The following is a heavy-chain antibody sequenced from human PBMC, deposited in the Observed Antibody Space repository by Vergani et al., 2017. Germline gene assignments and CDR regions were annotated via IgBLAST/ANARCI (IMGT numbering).Heavy chain of an antibody. CDR1: GFTFSSYA. Sequence: QVQLVESGGGVVQPGRSLRLSCAASGFTFSSYAMHWVRQAPGKGLEWVAVISYDGSNKYYADSVKGRFTISRDNSKNTLYLQMNSLKTEDTAVYYCTTLSPNWAHWWGQGTLVNVSS. J-gene: IGHJ4*02. V-gene: IGHV3-30-3*01. D-gene: IGHD7-27*01. CDR3: TTLSPNWAHW. CDR2: ISYDGSNK.